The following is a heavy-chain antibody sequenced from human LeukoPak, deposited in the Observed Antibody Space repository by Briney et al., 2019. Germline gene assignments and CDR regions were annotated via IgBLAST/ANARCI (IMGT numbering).Heavy chain of an antibody. CDR2: MIPSFGTA. Sequence: SVKVSCKASGGTFSSYAISWVRQAPGQGLEWMGGMIPSFGTANYAQKFQGRLTITADESTSTAYMELSSLRSEDTAVYYCARDRDSSWSYYYYYGMDVWGQGTTVTVSS. CDR3: ARDRDSSWSYYYYYGMDV. J-gene: IGHJ6*02. V-gene: IGHV1-69*13. D-gene: IGHD6-6*01. CDR1: GGTFSSYA.